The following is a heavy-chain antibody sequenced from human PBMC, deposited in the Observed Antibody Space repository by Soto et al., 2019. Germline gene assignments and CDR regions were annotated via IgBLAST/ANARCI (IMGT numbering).Heavy chain of an antibody. CDR2: VSASGLNT. Sequence: EVQLLESGGKLVQPGGSLTLSCAASGFTFSTYAMAWVRQAPGKGLEWVSGVSASGLNTDYADPVKGRFYISRDNSKNTVSLHMKSLRAEDTALYYGAKDRPRRTSGYFFEYWGQGTPVTVSS. CDR3: AKDRPRRTSGYFFEY. V-gene: IGHV3-23*01. J-gene: IGHJ4*02. D-gene: IGHD1-1*01. CDR1: GFTFSTYA.